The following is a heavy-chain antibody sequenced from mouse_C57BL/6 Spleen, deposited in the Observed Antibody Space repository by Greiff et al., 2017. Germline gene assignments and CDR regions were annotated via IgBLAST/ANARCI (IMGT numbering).Heavy chain of an antibody. CDR2: IHPTSGST. CDR3: AIRSNYGDAMDY. CDR1: GYTFTSYW. V-gene: IGHV1-64*01. J-gene: IGHJ4*01. Sequence: QVQLQQPGAELVKPGASVKLSCKASGYTFTSYWMHWVKQRPGQGLEWIGMIHPTSGSTNYNAKFKSKAPLTVDKSSSTAFMQLSSRTSDDSAFYYCAIRSNYGDAMDYWGQGTSVTGSS. D-gene: IGHD2-5*01.